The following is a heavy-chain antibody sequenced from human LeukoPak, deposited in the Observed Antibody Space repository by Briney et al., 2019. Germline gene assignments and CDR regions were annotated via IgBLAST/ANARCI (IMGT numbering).Heavy chain of an antibody. Sequence: SETLSLTCGVYSGSLSDKYWSWIRQPPGKGPEWIGEINPSGRTNYNPSLKSRVTMSIDTSKNQFSLKLSSVTAADTAVYYCARLSGYHLDYWGQGALVTVSS. CDR3: ARLSGYHLDY. D-gene: IGHD5-12*01. CDR2: INPSGRT. J-gene: IGHJ4*02. CDR1: SGSLSDKY. V-gene: IGHV4-34*01.